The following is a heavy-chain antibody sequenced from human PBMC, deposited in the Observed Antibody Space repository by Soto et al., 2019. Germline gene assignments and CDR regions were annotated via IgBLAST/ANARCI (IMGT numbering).Heavy chain of an antibody. CDR2: VYFSGDT. D-gene: IGHD6-13*01. Sequence: QVQLQESGPGLVKPSETLSLTCTVSGGSISSSYWSWIRQPPGKGLEWIGYVYFSGDTNYNPSLRGRVAISVDTSKNQFSLKLRSVTAADTAVYYCAKGTPRIPAVGTGYNWFDPWGQGSLVTVSS. V-gene: IGHV4-59*01. J-gene: IGHJ5*02. CDR1: GGSISSSY. CDR3: AKGTPRIPAVGTGYNWFDP.